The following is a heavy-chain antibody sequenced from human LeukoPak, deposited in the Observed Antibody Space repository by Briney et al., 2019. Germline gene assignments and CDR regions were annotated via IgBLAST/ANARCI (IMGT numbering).Heavy chain of an antibody. D-gene: IGHD3-9*01. CDR3: AMTDRYAGRPFDY. CDR1: GSSLIELA. J-gene: IGHJ4*02. V-gene: IGHV1-24*01. CDR2: FYPEDGEDGET. Sequence: ASVKVSCRVSGSSLIELAMHWVRQAPGQALEWAGSFYPEDGEDGETHYAQKFQGRVTMTEDASTDTAYMELTSLSSEDTALYYCAMTDRYAGRPFDYWGQGTLVTVSS.